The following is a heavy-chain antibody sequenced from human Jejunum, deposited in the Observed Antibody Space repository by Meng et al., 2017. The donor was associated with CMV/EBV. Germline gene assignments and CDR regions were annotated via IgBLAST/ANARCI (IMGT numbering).Heavy chain of an antibody. D-gene: IGHD3-3*01. CDR1: YTFTNYW. V-gene: IGHV1-46*01. J-gene: IGHJ3*02. CDR3: ARELRRQETSGNLAI. CDR2: ISPSSGNT. Sequence: YTFTNYWMHWVRQAPGQGLEWMGIISPSSGNTNNAQKFQGRVMMTRDTSTNTVYMELKSVRSEDTAVYYCARELRRQETSGNLAIWGQGTMVTVSS.